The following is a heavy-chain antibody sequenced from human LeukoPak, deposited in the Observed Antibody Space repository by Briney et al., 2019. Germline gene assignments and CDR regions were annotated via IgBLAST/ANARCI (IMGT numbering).Heavy chain of an antibody. Sequence: PSETLSLTCTVSGDSISRGDYYWSGIRQPAGKGLEWIGRISSSGSTNYNPSLKSRVTISVDTSKNQFSLKLSSVTAADTAVYYCARARPRSGWLSNWFDPWGQGTLVTVSS. CDR1: GDSISRGDYY. J-gene: IGHJ5*02. CDR3: ARARPRSGWLSNWFDP. V-gene: IGHV4-61*02. CDR2: ISSSGST. D-gene: IGHD6-19*01.